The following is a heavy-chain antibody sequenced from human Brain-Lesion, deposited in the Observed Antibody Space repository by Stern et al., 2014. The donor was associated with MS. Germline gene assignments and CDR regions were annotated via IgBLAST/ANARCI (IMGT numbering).Heavy chain of an antibody. Sequence: VQLVQSGPGLVKPSQTLSLSCTVSGGSISSGGYYWSWIRQPAGKGLEWIGRIFNSGSTSYKPSPKSRGHIPIEPPKNQFSLRLNSRTAADTAVYYCARGRVVPGFQYYATDVWGQGTTVIVSS. CDR3: ARGRVVPGFQYYATDV. CDR1: GGSISSGGYY. CDR2: IFNSGST. V-gene: IGHV4-61*02. D-gene: IGHD2-2*01. J-gene: IGHJ6*02.